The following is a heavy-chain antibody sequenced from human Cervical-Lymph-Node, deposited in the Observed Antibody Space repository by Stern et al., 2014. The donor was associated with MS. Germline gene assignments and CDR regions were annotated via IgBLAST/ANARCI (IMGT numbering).Heavy chain of an antibody. J-gene: IGHJ6*02. Sequence: EMQLVESGGDLVQPGGSLRLSCAASGFTFSSYGLSWVRQAPGKGLEWVSVISGSGADTNYGDSVKGRFTISRDNSKNTLYLQMNSLRVEDTAVYYCARLSGSYDYYYFGLDIWGQGTTVTVSS. CDR1: GFTFSSYG. CDR2: ISGSGADT. V-gene: IGHV3-23*04. CDR3: ARLSGSYDYYYFGLDI. D-gene: IGHD1-26*01.